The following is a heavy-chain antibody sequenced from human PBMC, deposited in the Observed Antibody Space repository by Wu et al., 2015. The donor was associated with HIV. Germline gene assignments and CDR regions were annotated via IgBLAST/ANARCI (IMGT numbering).Heavy chain of an antibody. CDR1: GYTFTGYY. CDR2: INPNSGGT. CDR3: ARDPSRFWGATTHAFDI. Sequence: QLVQSGAEVKKPGASVKVSCKASGYTFTGYYMHWVRQAPGQGLEWMGWINPNSGGTNYAQKFQGRVTMTRDTSISTAYMELSRLRSDDTAVYYCARDPSRFWGATTHAFDIWGQGTMVTVSS. D-gene: IGHD1-26*01. V-gene: IGHV1-2*02. J-gene: IGHJ3*02.